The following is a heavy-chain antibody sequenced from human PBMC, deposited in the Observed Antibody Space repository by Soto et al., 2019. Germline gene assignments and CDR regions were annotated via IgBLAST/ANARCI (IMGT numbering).Heavy chain of an antibody. CDR3: ARATVGTLPNY. V-gene: IGHV4-59*01. D-gene: IGHD1-1*01. CDR2: LYYSGST. CDR1: GGSISSDY. J-gene: IGHJ4*02. Sequence: QVQLQESGPGLVKPSETLSLTCTVSGGSISSDYWNWIRQPPGKGLEWIGYLYYSGSTNYNPSLKSRVTISVDTSKNQFSLTLSSVTAADTAVYYCARATVGTLPNYWGQGTLVTVSS.